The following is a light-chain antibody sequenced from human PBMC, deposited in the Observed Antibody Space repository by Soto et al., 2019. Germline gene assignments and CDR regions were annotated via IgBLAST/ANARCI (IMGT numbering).Light chain of an antibody. CDR2: EVS. J-gene: IGKJ5*01. CDR1: QSLLSSGGETY. CDR3: MQSTQLPLT. V-gene: IGKV2D-29*02. Sequence: DIVMSQTPLSLSVTPGQPASISCRSSQSLLSSGGETYLFWYLQRPGQSPQLLIYEVSNRISAVPDRFSGGGSGADFTLKIRRVDVEDADIYYCMQSTQLPLTFCHGTRLYVK.